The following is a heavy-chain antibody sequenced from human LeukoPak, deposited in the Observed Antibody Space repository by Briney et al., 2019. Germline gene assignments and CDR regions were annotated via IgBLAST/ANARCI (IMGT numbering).Heavy chain of an antibody. J-gene: IGHJ4*02. D-gene: IGHD3-3*01. CDR1: GYTFTRHY. CDR2: IYPSGGST. CDR3: AGWGGEAKNGLWSGPFDY. V-gene: IGHV1-46*01. Sequence: GASVKVSCKASGYTFTRHYMHWVRQAPGQGLEWMGIIYPSGGSTNYAQKFQGRVTMTRDTSTSTVYMELSSLRSEDTAVYYCAGWGGEAKNGLWSGPFDYWGQGTLVTVSS.